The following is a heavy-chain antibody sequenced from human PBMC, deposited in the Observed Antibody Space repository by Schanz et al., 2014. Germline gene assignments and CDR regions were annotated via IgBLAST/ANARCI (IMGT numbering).Heavy chain of an antibody. CDR2: ISSGSSYA. D-gene: IGHD3-10*01. CDR1: GFTFSSYA. J-gene: IGHJ4*02. CDR3: ARDFDDRRGYGSGSYREFDY. Sequence: VQLLQFGGGVVQPGRSLRLSCAASGFTFSSYAMHWVRQAPGKGLEWVSDISSGSSYANYADSVKGRFTISRDNAKNSLYLQMNSLRAEDTAVYYCARDFDDRRGYGSGSYREFDYWGQGTLVTVSS. V-gene: IGHV3-21*05.